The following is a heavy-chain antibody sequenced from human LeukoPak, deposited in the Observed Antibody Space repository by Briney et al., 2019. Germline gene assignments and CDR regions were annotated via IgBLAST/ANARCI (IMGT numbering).Heavy chain of an antibody. J-gene: IGHJ4*01. V-gene: IGHV3-23*01. Sequence: PGGSLRLSCATSGFTFSSYGMSWVRQAPGEGLEWISAISAGGDSTYYADSVRGRFTISKDESKTTLFLQMNSLRAEDTAIYYCAAPPRAGARPPYDYWGHGAQVTVSS. CDR1: GFTFSSYG. D-gene: IGHD6-6*01. CDR3: AAPPRAGARPPYDY. CDR2: ISAGGDST.